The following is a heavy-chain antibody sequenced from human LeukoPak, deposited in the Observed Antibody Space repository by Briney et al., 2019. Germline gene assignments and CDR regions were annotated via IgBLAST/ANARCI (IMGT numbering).Heavy chain of an antibody. CDR3: ARDQWLRLAEGAFDI. CDR2: INHSGST. V-gene: IGHV4-34*01. D-gene: IGHD5-12*01. J-gene: IGHJ3*02. Sequence: SSETLSLTCAVYGGSFSGYYWSWIRQPPGKGLEWIGEINHSGSTNYNPSLKSRVTISVDTSKNQFSLKLSSVTAADTAVYYCARDQWLRLAEGAFDIWGQGTMVTVSS. CDR1: GGSFSGYY.